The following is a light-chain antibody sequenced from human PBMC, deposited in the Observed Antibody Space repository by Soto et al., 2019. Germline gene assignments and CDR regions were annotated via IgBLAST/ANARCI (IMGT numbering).Light chain of an antibody. CDR2: EVT. CDR3: SSYAASNNFYFE. J-gene: IGLJ3*02. CDR1: SSDVGGYNY. Sequence: QSVLTQPPSASGSPGQSVTISCTGTSSDVGGYNYVSWYQQYPGRAPKLMIYEVTKRPSGFPDRFSGSRSGNTASLTASGLQAEDEADYYCSSYAASNNFYFEFGGGTKRTVL. V-gene: IGLV2-8*01.